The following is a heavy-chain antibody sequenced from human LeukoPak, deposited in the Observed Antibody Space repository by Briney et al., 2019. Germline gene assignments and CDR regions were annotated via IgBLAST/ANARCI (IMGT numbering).Heavy chain of an antibody. CDR3: ARESITMVRGVISDGMDV. CDR1: GGSISSGGYY. Sequence: SQTLSLTCTVSGGSISSGGYYWSWIRQHPGKGLEWIGYIYYSGSTYYNPSLKSRVTISVDTSKNQFSLMLSSVTAADTAVYYCARESITMVRGVISDGMDVWGKGTTVTVSS. V-gene: IGHV4-31*03. D-gene: IGHD3-10*01. J-gene: IGHJ6*04. CDR2: IYYSGST.